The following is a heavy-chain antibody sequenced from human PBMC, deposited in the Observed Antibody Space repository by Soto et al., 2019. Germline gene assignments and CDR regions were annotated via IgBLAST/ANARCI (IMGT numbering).Heavy chain of an antibody. CDR2: MNPNSGNT. J-gene: IGHJ5*02. Sequence: QVQLVQSGAEVKKPGASVKVSCKASGYTFTSYDINWVRQATGQGLEWMGWMNPNSGNTAYAQKFLGRVTMTRNTSRSTAYMERSSRRSEDTAVYYCARERTRGFDPWGQGTLVTVSS. V-gene: IGHV1-8*01. CDR3: ARERTRGFDP. CDR1: GYTFTSYD.